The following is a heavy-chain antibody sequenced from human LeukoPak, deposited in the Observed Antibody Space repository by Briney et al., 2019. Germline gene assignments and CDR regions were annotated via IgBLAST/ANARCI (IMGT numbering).Heavy chain of an antibody. CDR3: AKPISGVLAVTADWFHP. V-gene: IGHV3-23*01. CDR1: GFAFSVYA. D-gene: IGHD6-19*01. CDR2: INADSGTT. Sequence: GGSLRLSCTASGFAFSVYAMGWLRQPPGKGLEWVSTINADSGTTSYAASVRGRFTISRDNSKNTLYLQLNTLRADDTATYYCAKPISGVLAVTADWFHPWGQGTLVVVSS. J-gene: IGHJ5*01.